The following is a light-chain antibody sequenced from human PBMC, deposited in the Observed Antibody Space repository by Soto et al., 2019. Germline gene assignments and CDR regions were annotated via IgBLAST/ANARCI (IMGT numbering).Light chain of an antibody. CDR1: QSVSSN. Sequence: EIVMTQSPATLSVSPGERATLSCRASQSVSSNLAWYQQKPGQAPRLLIYGASNRATGIPDRFNGTGSETDFTLTISGLQSEDSAVYFCQQYNNWPFSFGQGTRLEIK. CDR3: QQYNNWPFS. J-gene: IGKJ5*01. V-gene: IGKV3D-15*01. CDR2: GAS.